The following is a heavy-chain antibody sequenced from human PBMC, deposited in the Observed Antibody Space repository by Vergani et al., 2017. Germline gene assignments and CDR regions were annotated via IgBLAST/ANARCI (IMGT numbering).Heavy chain of an antibody. CDR1: GFTFNQYG. CDR2: TWYDGNNK. D-gene: IGHD1-14*01. CDR3: ARDVRLLYNRFDP. Sequence: VQVVESGGGVVQPGRSLRLSCAASGFTFNQYGMHWVRQAPGKGLEWVAVTWYDGNNKQYADSVKGRFTISRDNSKSTMYLQMNSLRDEYTGVYYCARDVRLLYNRFDPWGQGTLVTVSS. V-gene: IGHV3-33*01. J-gene: IGHJ5*02.